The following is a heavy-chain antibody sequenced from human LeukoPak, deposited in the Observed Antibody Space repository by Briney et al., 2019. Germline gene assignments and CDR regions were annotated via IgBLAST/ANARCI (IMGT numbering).Heavy chain of an antibody. CDR1: GYTLTGYY. D-gene: IGHD3-16*02. CDR2: INPNSGGT. J-gene: IGHJ4*02. CDR3: ARSYDYVWGSYRPDY. V-gene: IGHV1-2*06. Sequence: GASVKVSCKASGYTLTGYYMHWVRQAPGQGLEWKGRINPNSGGTNYAQKLQGRVTMTRDTSISTAYMELSRLRSDDTAVYYCARSYDYVWGSYRPDYWGQGTLVTVSS.